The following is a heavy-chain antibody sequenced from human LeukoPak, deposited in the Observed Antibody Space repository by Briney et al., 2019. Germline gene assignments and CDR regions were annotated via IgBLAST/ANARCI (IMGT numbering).Heavy chain of an antibody. CDR1: GFTLNDYW. J-gene: IGHJ4*02. Sequence: GESLKISCAAFGFTLNDYWMHWVRQVPGTGPVWVSYINSDGTNTDYADSVKGRFTIFRDNAKKTLYLQMNSLRAEDTAVYYCVRQDIGSYLGGYWGQGTLVTVSS. CDR3: VRQDIGSYLGGY. D-gene: IGHD1-26*01. V-gene: IGHV3-74*01. CDR2: INSDGTNT.